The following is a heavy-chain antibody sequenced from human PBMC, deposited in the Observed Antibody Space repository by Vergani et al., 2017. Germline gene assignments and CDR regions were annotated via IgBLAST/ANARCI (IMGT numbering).Heavy chain of an antibody. V-gene: IGHV3-15*01. CDR3: YTDYHDY. J-gene: IGHJ4*02. CDR1: GFTFSSFS. Sequence: VQLVESGGGVVQPGGSLRLSCAASGFTFSSFSMNWVRQAPGKGLEWIGRIRSKNDGGTADYAAPLKGRFTISRDDSKDSAFLLVNNLKTEDTAVYFCYTDYHDYWGQGTLVTVSS. CDR2: IRSKNDGGTA. D-gene: IGHD2-2*02.